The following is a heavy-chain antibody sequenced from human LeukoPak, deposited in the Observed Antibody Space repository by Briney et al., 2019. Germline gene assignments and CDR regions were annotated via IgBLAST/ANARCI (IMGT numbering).Heavy chain of an antibody. CDR2: INHSGST. Sequence: PSETLSLTCAVYGGSFSGYYWSWIRQPPGKGLEWIGEINHSGSTNYNPSLKSRVTISVDTSKNQFSLKLSSVTAADTAVYYCARGMTTGPLGWFDPWGQGTLVTVSS. J-gene: IGHJ5*02. CDR1: GGSFSGYY. V-gene: IGHV4-34*01. CDR3: ARGMTTGPLGWFDP. D-gene: IGHD4-11*01.